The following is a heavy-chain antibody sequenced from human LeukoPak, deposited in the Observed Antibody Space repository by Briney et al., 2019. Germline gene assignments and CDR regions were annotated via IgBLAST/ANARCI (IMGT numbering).Heavy chain of an antibody. Sequence: SETLSLTCTVSGGSISSSSYYRGWIRQPPGKGLEWIGSIYYSGSTYYNPSLKSRVTISVDTSKNQFSLKLSSVTAADTAVYYCARRRAYSSSWYYPYYFDYWGQGTLVTVSS. CDR1: GGSISSSSYY. CDR2: IYYSGST. D-gene: IGHD6-13*01. J-gene: IGHJ4*02. CDR3: ARRRAYSSSWYYPYYFDY. V-gene: IGHV4-39*01.